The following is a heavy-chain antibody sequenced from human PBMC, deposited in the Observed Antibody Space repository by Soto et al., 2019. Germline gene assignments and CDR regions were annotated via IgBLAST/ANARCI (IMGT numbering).Heavy chain of an antibody. D-gene: IGHD3-22*01. CDR1: GFTVSSNY. CDR2: LYSGGST. V-gene: IGHV3-66*01. Sequence: EVQLVESGGGLVQPGESLRLSCAASGFTVSSNYMTWVRQAPGKGLEWVSVLYSGGSTYYAGYVRGRFTISRDNSKNMLYLQMNSLRAEDTAVYYCARERDTSGYVLKYWGQGTLVTVSS. J-gene: IGHJ4*02. CDR3: ARERDTSGYVLKY.